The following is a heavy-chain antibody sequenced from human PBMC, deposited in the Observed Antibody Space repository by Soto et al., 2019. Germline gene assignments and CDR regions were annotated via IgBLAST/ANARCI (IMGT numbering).Heavy chain of an antibody. CDR2: IWYDGSNK. D-gene: IGHD1-26*01. CDR1: GFTFSSYA. CDR3: ARSGGSYYDAFDI. V-gene: IGHV3-33*08. J-gene: IGHJ3*02. Sequence: PGGSLRLSCAASGFTFSSYAMSWVRQSPGKGLEWVAVIWYDGSNKYYADSVKGRFTISRDNSKNTLYLQMNSLRAEDTAVYYCARSGGSYYDAFDIWGRGTMVTVSS.